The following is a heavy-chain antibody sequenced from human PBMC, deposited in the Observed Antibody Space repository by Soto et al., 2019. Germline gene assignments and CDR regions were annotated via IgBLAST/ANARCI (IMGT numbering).Heavy chain of an antibody. CDR3: AMDRGNYRTSN. CDR1: GFTVSSNY. J-gene: IGHJ4*02. Sequence: EVQLVESGGGLVQPGGSLRLSCAASGFTVSSNYMSWVRQAPGKGLEWVSVIYSGGRTYYADSVKGRFTISRDNSKDALYLQMNRLRAEDTAVYYCAMDRGNYRTSNWGQGTLVTVSS. V-gene: IGHV3-66*01. CDR2: IYSGGRT. D-gene: IGHD1-7*01.